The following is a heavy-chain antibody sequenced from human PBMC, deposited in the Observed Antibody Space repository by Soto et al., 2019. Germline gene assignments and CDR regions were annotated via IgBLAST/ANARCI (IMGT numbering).Heavy chain of an antibody. CDR3: ASSTGSGFRPGTHRFNWFDP. CDR2: IIPIFRTP. J-gene: IGHJ5*02. CDR1: GVTFSSFA. V-gene: IGHV1-69*01. Sequence: QVQLVQSGAEVKQPGSSVKVSCQASGVTFSSFAISWVRQAPGQGLEWMGGIIPIFRTPNYAQNFQGRVTITADEPTSSVYMELSRLRSEDTAVYYCASSTGSGFRPGTHRFNWFDPWGQGTLVTVSS. D-gene: IGHD5-12*01.